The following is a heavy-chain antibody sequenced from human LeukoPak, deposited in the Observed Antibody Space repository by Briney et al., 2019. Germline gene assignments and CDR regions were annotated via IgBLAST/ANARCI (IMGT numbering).Heavy chain of an antibody. CDR3: ARGNPYDYDFDY. CDR1: GFTFSNYW. CDR2: IKQDGSDK. V-gene: IGHV3-7*05. D-gene: IGHD4-17*01. Sequence: GGSLRLSCAASGFTFSNYWMSWVRQAPGKGLVWVAIIKQDGSDKSYVDSLRGRFAISRDNAKSALFLQMNSLRADDTAVYYCARGNPYDYDFDYWGQGTLVTVSS. J-gene: IGHJ4*02.